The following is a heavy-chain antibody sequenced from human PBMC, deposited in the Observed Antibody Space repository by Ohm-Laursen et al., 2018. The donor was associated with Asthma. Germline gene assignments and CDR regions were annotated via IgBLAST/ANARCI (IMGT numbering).Heavy chain of an antibody. D-gene: IGHD3-3*01. V-gene: IGHV3-21*01. CDR1: EFTFSSYN. CDR2: ISSSSSYI. J-gene: IGHJ5*02. Sequence: SLRLSCAASEFTFSSYNMNWVRQAPGKGLEWVSSISSSSSYIYYADSVKGRFTISRDNARNSLYLQMNSLRAEDTAVYYCARAGVTFWRNVNWFDPWGQGTLVTVSS. CDR3: ARAGVTFWRNVNWFDP.